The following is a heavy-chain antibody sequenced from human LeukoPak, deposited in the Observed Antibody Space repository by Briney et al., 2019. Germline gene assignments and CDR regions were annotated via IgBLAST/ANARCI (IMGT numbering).Heavy chain of an antibody. Sequence: GGSLRLSCTASGFTFGDYAITWVRQAPGMGLEWVGFIRSKGYGGTTEYAASVKGRFTISRDDSKSIAYLQMNSLKTEDTAVYYCTRMLCTNGICYFDYWGKGTLVTVSS. V-gene: IGHV3-49*04. CDR1: GFTFGDYA. CDR2: IRSKGYGGTT. D-gene: IGHD2-8*01. J-gene: IGHJ4*02. CDR3: TRMLCTNGICYFDY.